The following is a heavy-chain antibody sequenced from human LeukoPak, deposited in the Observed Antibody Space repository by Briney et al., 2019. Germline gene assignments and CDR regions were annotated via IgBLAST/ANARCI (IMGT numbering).Heavy chain of an antibody. CDR3: AKEGAYYDFWSGYSPDWFDP. Sequence: GGSLRLSCAASGFTFSSYAMSWVRQAPGKGLEWVSAISGSGGSTYYADSVKSRFTISRDNSKNTLYLQMNSLRAEDTAVYYCAKEGAYYDFWSGYSPDWFDPWGQGTLVTVSS. J-gene: IGHJ5*02. V-gene: IGHV3-23*01. CDR1: GFTFSSYA. D-gene: IGHD3-3*01. CDR2: ISGSGGST.